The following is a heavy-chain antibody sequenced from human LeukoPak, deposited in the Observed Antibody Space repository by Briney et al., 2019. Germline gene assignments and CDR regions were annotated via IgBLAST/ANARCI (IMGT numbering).Heavy chain of an antibody. D-gene: IGHD2-2*01. CDR1: GGSISSSNW. J-gene: IGHJ4*02. V-gene: IGHV4-4*02. CDR2: IYHSGST. Sequence: SETLSLTCTVSGGSISSSNWWSWVRQPPGKGLEWIGKIYHSGSTNYNPSLKSRVTISVDKSKNQFSLKLSFVTAADTAVYYCAREVASYYFDYWGQGTLVTVSS. CDR3: AREVASYYFDY.